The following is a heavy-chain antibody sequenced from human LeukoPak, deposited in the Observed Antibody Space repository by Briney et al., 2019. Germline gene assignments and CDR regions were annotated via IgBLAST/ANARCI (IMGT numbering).Heavy chain of an antibody. CDR2: INPSGDST. V-gene: IGHV1-46*01. CDR1: GYTFTNYY. CDR3: ARGYSSSYRIDY. D-gene: IGHD6-19*01. J-gene: IGHJ4*02. Sequence: GASVKVSCKASGYTFTNYYMHWGRQAPGQGLEWMGVINPSGDSTRYEQKFQDRVTMTRETSTRTVYMELSSLRSEDTAVYYCARGYSSSYRIDYWGQGTLVTVSS.